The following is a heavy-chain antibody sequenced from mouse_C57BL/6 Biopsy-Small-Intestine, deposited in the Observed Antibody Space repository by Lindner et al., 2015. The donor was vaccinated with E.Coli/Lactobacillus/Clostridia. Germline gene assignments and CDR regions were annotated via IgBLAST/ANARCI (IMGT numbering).Heavy chain of an antibody. CDR3: ARDEGDAMDY. CDR1: GYAFTNYL. CDR2: INPGSGGT. V-gene: IGHV1-54*01. J-gene: IGHJ4*01. Sequence: VQRQESGAELVRPGTSVKVSCKASGYAFTNYLIEWVKQRPGQGLEWIGVINPGSGGTNYNEKFKGKATLTADKSSSTAYMQLSSLTSEDSAVYFCARDEGDAMDYWGQGTSVTVSS.